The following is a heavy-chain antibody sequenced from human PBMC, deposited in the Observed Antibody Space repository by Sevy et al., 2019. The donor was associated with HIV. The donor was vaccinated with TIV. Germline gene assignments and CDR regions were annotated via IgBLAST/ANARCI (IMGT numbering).Heavy chain of an antibody. CDR3: VREAFCSSATCYRPY. J-gene: IGHJ4*02. CDR1: GFTVSSIY. CDR2: FYINGNT. Sequence: GGSLRLSCAASGFTVSSIYMSWVRQAPGKGLEWVSIFYINGNTYYSDSVKGRFIISRDTSQNTVFLHMNSLRAEDTAVYYCVREAFCSSATCYRPYWGQGTLVTVSS. V-gene: IGHV3-66*01. D-gene: IGHD2-2*01.